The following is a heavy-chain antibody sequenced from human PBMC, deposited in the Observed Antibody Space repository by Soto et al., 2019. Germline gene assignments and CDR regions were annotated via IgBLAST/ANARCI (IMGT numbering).Heavy chain of an antibody. CDR1: GYTFTSYY. J-gene: IGHJ6*02. D-gene: IGHD3-10*01. CDR3: AARRYATYYYAPYGMDV. CDR2: INPSGGST. Sequence: QVQLVQSGAEVKKPGASVKVSCKASGYTFTSYYMHWVRQAPGQGLEWMGIINPSGGSTSYAQKCQGRVTMTRDTSTSTVYMELSSLRSEDTAVYYCAARRYATYYYAPYGMDVWGQGTTVTVSS. V-gene: IGHV1-46*01.